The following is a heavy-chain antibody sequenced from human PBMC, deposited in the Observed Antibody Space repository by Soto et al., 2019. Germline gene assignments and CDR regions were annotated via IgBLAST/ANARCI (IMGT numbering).Heavy chain of an antibody. CDR3: GRQPGHCGSTTCFGYYSVDV. V-gene: IGHV4-39*01. CDR2: IYYSGST. D-gene: IGHD2-2*01. J-gene: IGHJ6*02. Sequence: QLQLQESGPRLVKPSETLSLTCSVSGGSISSSSYSWGWIRQPPGKGLEWIGTIYYSGSTHYNPSLGGGVAISADTPNTQLSLRLSSVTAADTAVYYCGRQPGHCGSTTCFGYYSVDVWGQGTTVTVS. CDR1: GGSISSSSYS.